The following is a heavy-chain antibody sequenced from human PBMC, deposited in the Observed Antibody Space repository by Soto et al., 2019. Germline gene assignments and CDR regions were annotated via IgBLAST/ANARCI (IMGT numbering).Heavy chain of an antibody. CDR1: GGSFTSYS. J-gene: IGHJ6*03. CDR3: AKSLRFVDHGYRYV. D-gene: IGHD2-21*01. CDR2: IIPIQGKA. Sequence: QVQLVQSGAELKKPGSSVKVSCEASGGSFTSYSFTWVRQAPGQGLEWMGRIIPIQGKANYALKFQDRVTITADRSTRTVYMELTSLRPEDTAVYFCAKSLRFVDHGYRYVWGKGTTVTVSS. V-gene: IGHV1-69*02.